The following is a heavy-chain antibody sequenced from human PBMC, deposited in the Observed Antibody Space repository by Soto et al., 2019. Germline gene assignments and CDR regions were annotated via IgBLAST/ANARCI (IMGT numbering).Heavy chain of an antibody. CDR1: GFTFSNAW. CDR2: IKSKTDGGTT. Sequence: GGSLRLSCAASGFTFSNAWMSWVRQAPGKGLEWVGRIKSKTDGGTTDYAAPVKGRFTISRDDSKNTLYLQMNSLKTEDTAVYYCTTDSADIAALFDYWGQGTLVTVSS. D-gene: IGHD6-13*01. CDR3: TTDSADIAALFDY. V-gene: IGHV3-15*01. J-gene: IGHJ4*02.